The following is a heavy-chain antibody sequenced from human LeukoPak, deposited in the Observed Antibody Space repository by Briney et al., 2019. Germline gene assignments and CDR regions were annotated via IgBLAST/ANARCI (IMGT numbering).Heavy chain of an antibody. V-gene: IGHV1-8*03. D-gene: IGHD2-15*01. Sequence: ASVKVSCKASGGTFSSYDINWVRQATGQGLEWMGWMNPNSGNTGYAQKFQGRVTITRNTSISTAYMELSSLRSEDTAVYYCARGRSWGYYYYYMDVWGKGTTVTVSS. CDR3: ARGRSWGYYYYYMDV. CDR2: MNPNSGNT. CDR1: GGTFSSYD. J-gene: IGHJ6*03.